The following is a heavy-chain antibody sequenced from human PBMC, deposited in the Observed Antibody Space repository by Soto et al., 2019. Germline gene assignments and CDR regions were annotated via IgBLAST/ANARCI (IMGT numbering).Heavy chain of an antibody. CDR1: GYSFTTYG. D-gene: IGHD2-21*02. CDR3: ARDRDWNLDY. V-gene: IGHV1-18*01. CDR2: IGTDKGNT. Sequence: ASVKVSCKAAGYSFTTYGMTWVRQAPGQGLEWMGWIGTDKGNTKYAQNFQSRATLTTDTSTSTAYMELRSLRSDDTAVYYCARDRDWNLDYCGQGTLVTVST. J-gene: IGHJ4*02.